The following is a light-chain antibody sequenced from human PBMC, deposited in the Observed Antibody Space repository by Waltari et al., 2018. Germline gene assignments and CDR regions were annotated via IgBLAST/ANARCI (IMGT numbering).Light chain of an antibody. CDR1: NIGSKS. CDR3: LVWHSTTDHHGV. V-gene: IGLV3-21*04. J-gene: IGLJ2*01. Sequence: SYVVTQSPSVSVAPGETARITCGGDNIGSKSVHWYQQRPGQAPVLVISYDSDRPSGIPERFSGYSSGNTSTLTISWVEADDEADYYCLVWHSTTDHHGVFGGGTKLTVL. CDR2: YDS.